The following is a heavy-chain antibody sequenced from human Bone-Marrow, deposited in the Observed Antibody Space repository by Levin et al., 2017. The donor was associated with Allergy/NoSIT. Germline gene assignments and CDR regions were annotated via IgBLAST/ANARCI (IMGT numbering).Heavy chain of an antibody. V-gene: IGHV3-23*01. D-gene: IGHD3-3*01. Sequence: GESLKISCAASGFTFRTYAMNWVRQAPGKGLEWVSGLSSSGVNTFYADSVKGRFTISRDNSKNTVYLQLNSLRAEDTAAYYCARGPDESGFFGVAVVPVYFRDVWGNGTTVTVSS. CDR1: GFTFRTYA. J-gene: IGHJ6*03. CDR3: ARGPDESGFFGVAVVPVYFRDV. CDR2: LSSSGVNT.